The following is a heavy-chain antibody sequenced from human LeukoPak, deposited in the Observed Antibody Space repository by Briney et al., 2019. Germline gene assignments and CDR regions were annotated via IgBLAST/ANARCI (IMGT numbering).Heavy chain of an antibody. D-gene: IGHD2-15*01. CDR3: ARDRSCTGGSCYMDV. Sequence: GGSLRLSCAASGFTLSSYWMSWVRQAPGKGLEWVANIKQDGSEKYYVDSVKGRFTISRDNAKNSLYLQMNSLRVEDTAVYYCARDRSCTGGSCYMDVWGRGTTVTVSS. CDR2: IKQDGSEK. J-gene: IGHJ6*03. V-gene: IGHV3-7*03. CDR1: GFTLSSYW.